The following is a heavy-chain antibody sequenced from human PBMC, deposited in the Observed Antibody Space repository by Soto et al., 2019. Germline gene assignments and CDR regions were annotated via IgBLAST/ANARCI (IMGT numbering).Heavy chain of an antibody. CDR2: IIPIFGTA. CDR1: GGTFSSYA. J-gene: IGHJ6*02. Sequence: QVQLVQSGAEVKKPGSSVKVSCKASGGTFSSYAISWVRQAPGQGLEWMGGIIPIFGTANYAQKFQGRVTITADESTSTAYMELSSLRSEDTAVYYCAGRTNSGYDLAYYYYGMDVWGRGTTVTVSS. V-gene: IGHV1-69*01. CDR3: AGRTNSGYDLAYYYYGMDV. D-gene: IGHD5-12*01.